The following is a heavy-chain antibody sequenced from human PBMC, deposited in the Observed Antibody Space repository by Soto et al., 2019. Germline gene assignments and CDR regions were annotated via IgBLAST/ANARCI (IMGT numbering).Heavy chain of an antibody. D-gene: IGHD3-22*01. CDR1: GGSISSSSYY. Sequence: PSETLSVTCTVSGGSISSSSYYWGWIRQPPGKGLEWIGSIYYSGSTYYNPSLKSRVTISVDTSKNQFSLKLSSVTAADTAVYYCARRLYYDSSGFEGGGMDVWGQRTTVTVSS. V-gene: IGHV4-39*01. J-gene: IGHJ6*02. CDR2: IYYSGST. CDR3: ARRLYYDSSGFEGGGMDV.